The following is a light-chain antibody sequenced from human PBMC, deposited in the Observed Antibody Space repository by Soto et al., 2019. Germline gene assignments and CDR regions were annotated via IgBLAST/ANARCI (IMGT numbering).Light chain of an antibody. J-gene: IGKJ1*01. V-gene: IGKV3-20*01. CDR2: GAS. CDR3: QQYESSRT. CDR1: QSVSSRF. Sequence: EIVLTQSPGTLSLSPGERATLSCRASQSVSSRFLAWYQQKPGQSPKVLIYGASPRATGIPDRFSGSGSGTDFTLTISRLEPEDFAVYYCQQYESSRTFGQGTKVEMK.